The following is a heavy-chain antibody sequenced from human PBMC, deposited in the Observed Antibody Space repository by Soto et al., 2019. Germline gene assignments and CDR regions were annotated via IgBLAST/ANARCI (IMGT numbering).Heavy chain of an antibody. Sequence: SETLSLPCTVSGGSISSYYWSWIRQPPGKGLEWIGYIYYSGSTNYNPSLKSRVTISVDTSKNQFSLKLSSVTAADTAVYYCASVVRYSLEAEYFQHWGQGTLVTVSS. V-gene: IGHV4-59*08. CDR2: IYYSGST. J-gene: IGHJ1*01. CDR1: GGSISSYY. D-gene: IGHD1-26*01. CDR3: ASVVRYSLEAEYFQH.